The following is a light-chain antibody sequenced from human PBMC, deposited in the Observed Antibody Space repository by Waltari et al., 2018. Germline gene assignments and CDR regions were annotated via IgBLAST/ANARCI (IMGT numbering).Light chain of an antibody. CDR1: QSVSSY. J-gene: IGKJ1*01. CDR2: DAS. CDR3: QQRSNWRTWT. Sequence: EIVLTQSPATLSLSPGERATLPCRASQSVSSYLAWYQQKPGQAPRLLIYDASNRATGIPARFSGSGYGTDFTLTISSLEPEDFAVYYCQQRSNWRTWTFGQGTKVEIK. V-gene: IGKV3-11*01.